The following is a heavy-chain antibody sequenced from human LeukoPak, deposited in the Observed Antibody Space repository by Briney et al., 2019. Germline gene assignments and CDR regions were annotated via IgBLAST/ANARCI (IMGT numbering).Heavy chain of an antibody. CDR2: ISSSSSYI. CDR1: GFTFSSYS. D-gene: IGHD6-19*01. V-gene: IGHV3-21*01. J-gene: IGHJ4*02. Sequence: TAGGFLRLSCAASGFTFSSYSMNWVRQAPGKGLEWVSSISSSSSYIYYADSVKGRFTISRDNAKNSLYLQMNSLRAEDTAVYYCARGFSPQYSSGWYSLIGSGAFDYWGQGTLVTVSS. CDR3: ARGFSPQYSSGWYSLIGSGAFDY.